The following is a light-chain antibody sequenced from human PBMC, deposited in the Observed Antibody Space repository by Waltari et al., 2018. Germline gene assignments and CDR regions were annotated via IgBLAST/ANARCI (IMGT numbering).Light chain of an antibody. CDR1: KSLFFGARGKNS. V-gene: IGKV4-1*01. J-gene: IGKJ5*01. Sequence: DIVLTQSQESLAVSMGERATIEGWSSKSLFFGARGKNSLAWYQQKPGQPPKVPIYWASTREAGLPERISGSVSGAHFTLTVDRLQAEDVAVYYCQQYSSSPITFGQGTRLEI. CDR3: QQYSSSPIT. CDR2: WAS.